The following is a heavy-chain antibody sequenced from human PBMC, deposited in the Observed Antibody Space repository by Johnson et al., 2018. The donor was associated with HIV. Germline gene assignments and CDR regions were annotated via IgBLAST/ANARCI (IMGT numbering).Heavy chain of an antibody. CDR3: ARDPELDYFNNRAFDI. D-gene: IGHD3-22*01. CDR1: GFTFSSYW. J-gene: IGHJ3*02. V-gene: IGHV3-74*01. Sequence: DVQLAESGGGLVQPGGSLRLSCAASGFTFSSYWMHWVRQAPGKGLLWVSRINSDGSSTSYADSVKGRFTISRDNAKNSVFLHMDSLRAEDKAVYYCARDPELDYFNNRAFDIWGQGTMVTVSS. CDR2: INSDGSST.